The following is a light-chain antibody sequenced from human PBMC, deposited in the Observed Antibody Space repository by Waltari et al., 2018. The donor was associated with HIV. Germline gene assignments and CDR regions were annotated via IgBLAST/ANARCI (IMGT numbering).Light chain of an antibody. J-gene: IGLJ1*01. V-gene: IGLV2-8*01. CDR1: SSDVGGYKY. CDR3: SSYAGRNNYV. CDR2: EVS. Sequence: QSALTQPPSASGSPGQSVTISCTGTSSDVGGYKYVSWYQQHPGKAPKLMIYEVSKRPSGGPDRCSGSKSGNTASLTVSGLQAEDDADYYCSSYAGRNNYVFGTGTKVTVL.